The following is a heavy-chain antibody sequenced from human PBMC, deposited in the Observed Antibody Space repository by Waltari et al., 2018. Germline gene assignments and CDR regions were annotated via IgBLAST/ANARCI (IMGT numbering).Heavy chain of an antibody. Sequence: QVQLQASGPGLVQPSATLSLTCAVSGYSISSGYYWCWLRQTPGKGLEWIGSSYHSGSTYYNPSLKSRVTISVDTSKNQVSLKLSSVNAADTAVYYCARQYSGSQGWFDPWGQGTLVTVSS. V-gene: IGHV4-38-2*01. D-gene: IGHD1-26*01. CDR2: SYHSGST. J-gene: IGHJ5*02. CDR3: ARQYSGSQGWFDP. CDR1: GYSISSGYY.